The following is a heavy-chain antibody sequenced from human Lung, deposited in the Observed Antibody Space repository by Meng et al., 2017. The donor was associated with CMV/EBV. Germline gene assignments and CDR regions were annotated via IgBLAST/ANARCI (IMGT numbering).Heavy chain of an antibody. CDR1: GDSITNHNW. V-gene: IGHV4-4*02. J-gene: IGHJ1*01. CDR3: LRRSGGSV. Sequence: QGHCREPRPSLLQPSETLSLTCAVSGDSITNHNWWAWVRQPPGKGLEWIGEIPHRGSSAYNPSLKSRVSMSIDKSKNQFSLKLTSVTAADTAVYHCLRRSGGSVWGQGTLVTVSS. D-gene: IGHD3-10*01. CDR2: IPHRGSS.